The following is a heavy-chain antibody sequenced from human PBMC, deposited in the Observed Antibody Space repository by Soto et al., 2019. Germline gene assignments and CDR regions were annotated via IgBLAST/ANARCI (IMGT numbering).Heavy chain of an antibody. Sequence: SGPTLVNPTQTLTLTCTFSGFSLHTRGEGVGWIRQPPGKALEWLALISWDGEKRYSPSLKSRLTITKDTSENQVVLTMTNMDPVDTATYYFAHRRGDLLTGHYYFDYWGQGTLVTVSS. V-gene: IGHV2-5*02. J-gene: IGHJ4*02. CDR1: GFSLHTRGEG. CDR2: ISWDGEK. CDR3: AHRRGDLLTGHYYFDY. D-gene: IGHD3-9*01.